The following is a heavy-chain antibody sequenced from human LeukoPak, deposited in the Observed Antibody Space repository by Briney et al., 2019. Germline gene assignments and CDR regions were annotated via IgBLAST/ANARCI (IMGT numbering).Heavy chain of an antibody. CDR3: AVATIKDYFDY. CDR2: ISGSGGST. Sequence: GGSLRLSCAASGFTFSSYAMSWVRQAPGKGLEWVSAISGSGGSTYYADSVKGRFTISRDNAKNSQYLQMNSLRAEDTAVYYCAVATIKDYFDYWGQGTLVTVSS. V-gene: IGHV3-23*01. J-gene: IGHJ4*02. D-gene: IGHD5-24*01. CDR1: GFTFSSYA.